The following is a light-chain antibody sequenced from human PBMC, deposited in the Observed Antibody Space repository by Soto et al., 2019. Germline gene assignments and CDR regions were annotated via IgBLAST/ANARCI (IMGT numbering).Light chain of an antibody. J-gene: IGLJ2*01. CDR1: SSDVGGYNY. CDR2: DVS. V-gene: IGLV2-14*03. Sequence: QSVLTQPASVSASPGQSITISCTGTSSDVGGYNYVSWYQQHPGKAPQLMIYDVSNRPSGVSNRFSGSKSGNTASLTISGLQAEDEADYYCSSYTSSSTAGVFGGGTKLPVL. CDR3: SSYTSSSTAGV.